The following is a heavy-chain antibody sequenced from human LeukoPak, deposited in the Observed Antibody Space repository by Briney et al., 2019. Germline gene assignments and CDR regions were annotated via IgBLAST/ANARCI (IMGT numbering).Heavy chain of an antibody. D-gene: IGHD6-13*01. CDR3: ARGFPTGSSWPLDY. J-gene: IGHJ4*02. CDR2: INHSGST. Sequence: SETLSLTCAVYGGSFSGYYWSWIRQPPGKGLEWIGEINHSGSTNYNPSLKSRVTISVDTSKNQFSLKLSSVTAADTAVYYCARGFPTGSSWPLDYWGQGTLVTVSS. V-gene: IGHV4-34*01. CDR1: GGSFSGYY.